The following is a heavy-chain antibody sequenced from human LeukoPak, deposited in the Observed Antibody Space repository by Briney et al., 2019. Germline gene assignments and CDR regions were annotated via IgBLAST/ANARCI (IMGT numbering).Heavy chain of an antibody. D-gene: IGHD2-15*01. CDR3: ARGVRYCSGGSCSEDYYHGMDV. Sequence: SETLSLTCAVYGGSFSGYYWSRIRQPPGKGLEWIGEINHSGSTNYNSSLKSRVTISVDTSKNQFSLKLSSVTAADTAVYYCARGVRYCSGGSCSEDYYHGMDVWGQGTTVTVSS. J-gene: IGHJ6*02. CDR2: INHSGST. V-gene: IGHV4-34*01. CDR1: GGSFSGYY.